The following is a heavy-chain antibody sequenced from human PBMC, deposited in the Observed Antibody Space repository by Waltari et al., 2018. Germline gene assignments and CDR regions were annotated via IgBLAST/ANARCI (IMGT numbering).Heavy chain of an antibody. CDR1: SLSNARMG. CDR3: ARIYAMVTRGYYFDY. Sequence: SLSNARMGVSWIRQPPGKALEWLAHIFSNDEKSYSTSLKSRLTISKDTSKSQVVLTMTNMDPVDTATYYCARIYAMVTRGYYFDYWGQGTLVTVSS. CDR2: IFSNDEK. J-gene: IGHJ4*02. V-gene: IGHV2-26*01. D-gene: IGHD5-18*01.